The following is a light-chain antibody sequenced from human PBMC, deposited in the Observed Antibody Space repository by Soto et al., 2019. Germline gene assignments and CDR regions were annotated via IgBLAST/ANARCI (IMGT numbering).Light chain of an antibody. CDR1: QSVSSSY. V-gene: IGKV3-20*01. J-gene: IGKJ4*01. CDR2: GAS. CDR3: QQYGSSPPGLT. Sequence: EIVLTQSPGTLSLSPGERATLSCRASQSVSSSYLAWYQQKPAEAPRLLIYGASSRATGIPDRFSGSGSGTDFTLTISRLEPEDFALYYCQQYGSSPPGLTFGGGTKVEIK.